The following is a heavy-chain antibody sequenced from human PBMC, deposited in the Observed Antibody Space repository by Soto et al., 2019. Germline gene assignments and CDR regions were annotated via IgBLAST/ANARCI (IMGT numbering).Heavy chain of an antibody. D-gene: IGHD1-1*01. CDR3: ATGGLGNEIGIGAFDI. V-gene: IGHV1-69*02. CDR1: GGTFSSYT. J-gene: IGHJ3*02. CDR2: IIPILGIA. Sequence: GASVKVSCTASGGTFSSYTISWVRQAPGQGLEWMGRIIPILGIANYAQKFQGRVTITADKSTSTAYMELSSLRSEDTAVYYCATGGLGNEIGIGAFDIWGQGTMVTVS.